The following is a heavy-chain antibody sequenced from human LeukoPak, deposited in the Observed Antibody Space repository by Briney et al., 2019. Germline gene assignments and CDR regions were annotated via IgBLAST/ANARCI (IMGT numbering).Heavy chain of an antibody. D-gene: IGHD4-17*01. CDR3: ARSRSSMGDYGDYEDY. CDR2: IRYDGSNK. CDR1: GFTFSSYG. J-gene: IGHJ4*02. Sequence: GGSLRLSCAASGFTFSSYGMHWVRQAPGKGLEWVAFIRYDGSNKYYADSVKGRFTISRDNAKNSLYLQMNSLRAEDTAVYYCARSRSSMGDYGDYEDYWGQGTLVTVSS. V-gene: IGHV3-30*02.